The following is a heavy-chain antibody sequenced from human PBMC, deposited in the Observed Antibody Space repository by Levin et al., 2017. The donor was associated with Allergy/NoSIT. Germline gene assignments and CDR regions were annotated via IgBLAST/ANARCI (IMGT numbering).Heavy chain of an antibody. CDR1: GFTFDDYA. J-gene: IGHJ4*02. D-gene: IGHD1-26*01. CDR3: AKGYSGSYYGNFDY. CDR2: ISWNSGSI. Sequence: GGSLRLSCAASGFTFDDYAMHWVRQAPGKGLEWVSGISWNSGSIGYADSVKGRFTISRDNAKNSLYLQMNSLRAEDTALDYCAKGYSGSYYGNFDYWGQGTLVTVSS. V-gene: IGHV3-9*01.